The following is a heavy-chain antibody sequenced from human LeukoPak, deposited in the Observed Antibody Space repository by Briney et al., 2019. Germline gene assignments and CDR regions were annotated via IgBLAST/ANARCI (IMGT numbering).Heavy chain of an antibody. CDR3: ARDRTFTPITIFGVATPHDAFDI. D-gene: IGHD3-3*01. CDR1: GYTFTGYY. CDR2: INPNSGVT. J-gene: IGHJ3*02. V-gene: IGHV1-2*06. Sequence: ASVKVSCKASGYTFTGYYMHWVRQAPGQGLEWMGRINPNSGVTNYAQKFQGRVTMTRDTSISTAYMELRSLRSDDTAVYYCARDRTFTPITIFGVATPHDAFDIWGQGTMVTVSS.